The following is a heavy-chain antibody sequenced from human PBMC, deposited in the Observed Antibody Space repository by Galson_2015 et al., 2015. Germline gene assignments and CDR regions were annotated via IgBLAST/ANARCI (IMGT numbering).Heavy chain of an antibody. V-gene: IGHV3-23*01. Sequence: SLRLSCAASGFTFSNFAMSWVRQAPGKGLEWISTLSGGAVGTYYADSVKGRSTISRDNSKNTLYLQMNSLRAEDTAVYYCATKGGLRDAFAVWGQGTMVTVSS. J-gene: IGHJ3*01. CDR1: GFTFSNFA. D-gene: IGHD3-16*01. CDR2: LSGGAVGT. CDR3: ATKGGLRDAFAV.